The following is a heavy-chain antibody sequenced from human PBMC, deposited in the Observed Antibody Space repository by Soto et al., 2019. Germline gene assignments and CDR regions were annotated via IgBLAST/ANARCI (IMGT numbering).Heavy chain of an antibody. CDR2: IDTDGGGK. CDR1: GFTLRSHR. Sequence: EVQLVESGGGLVQPGGSLRVSCAASGFTLRSHRIHWVRQVPGKGLEWVSRIDTDGGGKRYADSVKGRFTISTHNAKNTVNLQMNGLGGEDTAVYYCATVFDLWGQGTLVTVSS. V-gene: IGHV3-74*01. CDR3: ATVFDL. J-gene: IGHJ5*02.